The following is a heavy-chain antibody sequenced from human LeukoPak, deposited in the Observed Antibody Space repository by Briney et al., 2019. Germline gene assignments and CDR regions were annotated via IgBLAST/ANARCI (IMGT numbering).Heavy chain of an antibody. D-gene: IGHD3-9*01. CDR2: IHRDGRS. Sequence: PSGTLSLTCAVSGVSISTSEWWIWVRQPPGQGMGWIGEIHRDGRSRYNPSLKSRVTMSIDYSKNQFSLKVSSVTAADTATYYCGKTDIYFNPIDYWGPGSLVTVSS. V-gene: IGHV4-4*02. CDR1: GVSISTSEW. CDR3: GKTDIYFNPIDY. J-gene: IGHJ4*02.